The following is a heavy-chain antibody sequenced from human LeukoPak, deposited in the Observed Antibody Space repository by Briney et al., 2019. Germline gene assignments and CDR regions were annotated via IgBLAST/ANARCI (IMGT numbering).Heavy chain of an antibody. J-gene: IGHJ4*02. V-gene: IGHV5-51*01. D-gene: IGHD1-1*01. CDR3: ARRGRGSTGGFYFDY. CDR2: IYPGDSDT. CDR1: GYSFTSYW. Sequence: RGESLKISCKGSGYSFTSYWIGWVRQMPGKGLEWMGIIYPGDSDTRDSSSFQGQVTISADKSISTAYLQWSSLKASDTAMYYCARRGRGSTGGFYFDYWGQGSLVTVSS.